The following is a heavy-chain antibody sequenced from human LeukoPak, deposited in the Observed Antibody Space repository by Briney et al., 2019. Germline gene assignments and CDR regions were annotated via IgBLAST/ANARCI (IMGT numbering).Heavy chain of an antibody. CDR1: GGSFSGYY. J-gene: IGHJ6*02. CDR2: INHSGST. Sequence: PSETLSLTCAVYGGSFSGYYWSWIRQPSGKGLEWIGEINHSGSTNYNPSLKSRVTISVDTSKNQFSLKLSSVTAADTAVYYCASQSWIQLWFSPHGMDVWGQGTTVTVSS. V-gene: IGHV4-34*01. D-gene: IGHD5-18*01. CDR3: ASQSWIQLWFSPHGMDV.